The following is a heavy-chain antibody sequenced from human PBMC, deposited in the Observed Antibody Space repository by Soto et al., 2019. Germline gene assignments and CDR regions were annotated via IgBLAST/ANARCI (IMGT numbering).Heavy chain of an antibody. J-gene: IGHJ4*02. V-gene: IGHV4-61*01. Sequence: SETLSLTCTVSGGSVSSGSYYWSWIRQPPGKGLEWIGYIYYSGSTNYNPSLKSRVTISVDTSKNQFSLKLSSVTAADTAVYYCARGTTVTGFDYWGQGTLVTVSS. CDR1: GGSVSSGSYY. CDR3: ARGTTVTGFDY. CDR2: IYYSGST. D-gene: IGHD4-17*01.